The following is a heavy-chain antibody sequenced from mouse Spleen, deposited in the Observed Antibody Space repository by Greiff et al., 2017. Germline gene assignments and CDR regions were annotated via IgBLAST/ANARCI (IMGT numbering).Heavy chain of an antibody. CDR3: TRRGPVYAMDY. CDR1: GYTFTDYE. J-gene: IGHJ4*01. CDR2: IDPETGGT. Sequence: VQLQQSGAELVRPGASVTLSCKASGYTFTDYEMHWVKQTPVHGLEWIGAIDPETGGTAYNQKFKGKAILTADKSSSTAYMELRSLTSEDSAVYYCTRRGPVYAMDYWGQGTSVTVSS. V-gene: IGHV1-15*01.